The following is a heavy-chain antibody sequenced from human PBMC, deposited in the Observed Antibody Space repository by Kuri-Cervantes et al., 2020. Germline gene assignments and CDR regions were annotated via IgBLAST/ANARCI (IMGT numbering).Heavy chain of an antibody. V-gene: IGHV4-38-2*01. CDR3: ARVDTAFIGEPSGGWFDP. J-gene: IGHJ5*02. CDR1: GYSISSGYY. D-gene: IGHD5-18*01. CDR2: IYHSGST. Sequence: SQTLSLTCAVSGYSISSGYYWGWIRQPPGKGLEWIGSIYHSGSTYYNPSLKSRVTISVDTSKNQFSLKLTSVTAADTAVYYCARVDTAFIGEPSGGWFDPWGQGTLVTVSS.